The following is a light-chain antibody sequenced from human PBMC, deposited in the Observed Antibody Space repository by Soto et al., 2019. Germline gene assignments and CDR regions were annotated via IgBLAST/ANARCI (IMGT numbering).Light chain of an antibody. V-gene: IGKV3D-15*01. CDR1: QSLSGN. Sequence: EISMVQSPATLSVSPGEGATLSCRASQSLSGNLAWYQQKPGQAPRLLISGASTRARGIPARFSGGGSGTEFTLTISSLQSEDFAVYFCQQYYEWPRTFGGGTRVEIK. CDR3: QQYYEWPRT. J-gene: IGKJ4*01. CDR2: GAS.